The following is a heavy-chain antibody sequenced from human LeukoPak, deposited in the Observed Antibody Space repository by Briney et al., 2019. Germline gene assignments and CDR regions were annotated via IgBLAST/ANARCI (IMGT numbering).Heavy chain of an antibody. Sequence: ASVKVSCKASGYTFTGYYMHWVRQAPGQGLEWMGWINPNSGGTNYAQKFQGRVTMTRHTSISTAYMELSRLRSDDTAVYYCARDPPLLYDSSGYYGYNWFDPWGQGTLVTVSS. J-gene: IGHJ5*02. CDR2: INPNSGGT. CDR3: ARDPPLLYDSSGYYGYNWFDP. D-gene: IGHD3-22*01. CDR1: GYTFTGYY. V-gene: IGHV1-2*02.